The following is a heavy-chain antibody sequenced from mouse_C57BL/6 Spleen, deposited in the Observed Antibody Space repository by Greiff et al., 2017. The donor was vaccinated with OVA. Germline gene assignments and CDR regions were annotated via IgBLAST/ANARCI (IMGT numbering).Heavy chain of an antibody. CDR2: IDPSDSYT. V-gene: IGHV1-59*01. Sequence: VQLQQPGAELVRPGTSVKLSCKASGYTFTSYWMHWVKQRPGQGLEWIGVIDPSDSYTNYNQKFKGKATLTVDTSSSTAYMQLSSLTSEDAAVYYCARYGRAFDYWGQGTTLTVSS. J-gene: IGHJ2*01. D-gene: IGHD1-1*01. CDR3: ARYGRAFDY. CDR1: GYTFTSYW.